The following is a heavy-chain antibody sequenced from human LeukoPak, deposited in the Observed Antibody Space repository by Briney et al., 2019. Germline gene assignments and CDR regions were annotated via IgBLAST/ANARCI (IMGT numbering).Heavy chain of an antibody. CDR3: ARDTPPYGDYGDWYFDL. Sequence: PGGSLRLSCAASGFTFSSYGMHRVREAPGKGLEWVAVRWYDGSNKYYADSVKGRFTISRDNSKNTLYLQMNSLRAEDTAVYYCARDTPPYGDYGDWYFDLWGRGTLVTVSS. D-gene: IGHD4-17*01. CDR1: GFTFSSYG. J-gene: IGHJ2*01. CDR2: RWYDGSNK. V-gene: IGHV3-33*01.